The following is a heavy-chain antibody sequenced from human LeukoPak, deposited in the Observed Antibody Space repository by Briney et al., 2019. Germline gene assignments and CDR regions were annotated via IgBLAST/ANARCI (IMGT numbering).Heavy chain of an antibody. CDR1: GFTFSSYA. CDR2: ISGSGGST. J-gene: IGHJ4*02. V-gene: IGHV3-23*01. CDR3: AKVGAIAVAGRLYYFDY. Sequence: GGSLRLSCAASGFTFSSYAMSWVRQAPGKGLEWVSAISGSGGSTYYADSVKGRFTISRDNSKNTLYLQMNSLRAEDTAVYYCAKVGAIAVAGRLYYFDYWGQGTLVTVSS. D-gene: IGHD6-19*01.